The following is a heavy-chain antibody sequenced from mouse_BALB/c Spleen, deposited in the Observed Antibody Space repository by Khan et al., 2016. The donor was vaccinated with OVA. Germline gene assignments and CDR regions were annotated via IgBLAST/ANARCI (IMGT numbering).Heavy chain of an antibody. V-gene: IGHV1-7*01. Sequence: QVQLQQSGAELAKPGASVKMSCKASGYTFTSYWMHWVKQSPGQGLEWIGYINPSSGYTEYNQNFKDKATLTADKSSSTAYMQLSSLTSEDSAVYYCARDIIDYWGQGTTLTVSS. J-gene: IGHJ2*01. CDR3: ARDIIDY. D-gene: IGHD1-3*01. CDR1: GYTFTSYW. CDR2: INPSSGYT.